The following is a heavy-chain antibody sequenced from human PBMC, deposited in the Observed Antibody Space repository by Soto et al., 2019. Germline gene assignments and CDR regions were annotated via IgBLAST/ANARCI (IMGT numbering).Heavy chain of an antibody. CDR2: IYYSGST. Sequence: QVQLQESGPGLVKPSETLSLTCTVSGGSVSSGSYYWSWIRQPPGKGLEWIGYIYYSGSTNYNPSLKSRVTISVDTSKNQFSLQLSSVTAADTAVYYCAREYGDYPYWFDPWGQGTLVTVSS. J-gene: IGHJ5*02. V-gene: IGHV4-61*01. CDR3: AREYGDYPYWFDP. CDR1: GGSVSSGSYY. D-gene: IGHD4-17*01.